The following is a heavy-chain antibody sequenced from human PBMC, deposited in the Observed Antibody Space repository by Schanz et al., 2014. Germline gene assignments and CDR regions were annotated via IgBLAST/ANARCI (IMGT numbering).Heavy chain of an antibody. D-gene: IGHD2-21*01. CDR2: IIPSLGLA. V-gene: IGHV1-69*09. J-gene: IGHJ4*02. CDR1: GGTFSSFG. Sequence: DLEQSGAEVKKPGSSVKVSCKASGGTFSSFGINWVRQAPGQGLEWMGRIIPSLGLAKYEQKFQDKVTITADTSTTTAYMELSGLRSEDTAVYYCARDRLECGAECYSVEVFEIWGQGTLVTVSS. CDR3: ARDRLECGAECYSVEVFEI.